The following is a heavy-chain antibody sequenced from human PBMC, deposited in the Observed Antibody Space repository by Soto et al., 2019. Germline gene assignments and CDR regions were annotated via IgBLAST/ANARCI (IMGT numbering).Heavy chain of an antibody. J-gene: IGHJ4*02. V-gene: IGHV3-7*05. D-gene: IGHD6-19*01. CDR2: IKQEGSEK. CDR3: ARAGMAVAATPWD. Sequence: VQLVESGGGLVQPGESLRLSCAASGFSFNIYWMTWVRQAPGKGLEWVAHIKQEGSEKYYVDSVKGRFTISRDNAKDSLYLQMNRLRADDTAVYYCARAGMAVAATPWDWGQGTLVTVSS. CDR1: GFSFNIYW.